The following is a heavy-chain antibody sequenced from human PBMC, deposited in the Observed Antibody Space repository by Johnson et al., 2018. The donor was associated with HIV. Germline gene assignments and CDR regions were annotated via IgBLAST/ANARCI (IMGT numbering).Heavy chain of an antibody. CDR1: GFTFSSYS. D-gene: IGHD2-2*01. J-gene: IGHJ3*02. Sequence: EVQLVESGGGLVQPGGSLRLSCAASGFTFSSYSMNWVRQAPGKGLEWVSYISSSGSTMYYADSVKGRFTISRDNAKNSLYLQMNSLRAEDMAVYYCARNGLIPAAKGVAFDIWGHGTTLTVSS. V-gene: IGHV3-48*04. CDR2: ISSSGSTM. CDR3: ARNGLIPAAKGVAFDI.